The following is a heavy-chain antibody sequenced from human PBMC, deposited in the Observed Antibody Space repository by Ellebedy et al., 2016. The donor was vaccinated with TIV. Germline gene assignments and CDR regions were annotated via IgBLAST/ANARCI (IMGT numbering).Heavy chain of an antibody. Sequence: MPGGSLRLSCAVYGGSFSGTYWSWLRSPPWNGLEWMGETNHSGSTNYNQSLKSRVTMSVDTSTNQFSLRLTSVTAADTAVYYCARQSHPSQTRTDAFDIWGQGTMVTVSS. CDR2: TNHSGST. CDR3: ARQSHPSQTRTDAFDI. D-gene: IGHD1/OR15-1a*01. J-gene: IGHJ3*02. V-gene: IGHV4-34*01. CDR1: GGSFSGTY.